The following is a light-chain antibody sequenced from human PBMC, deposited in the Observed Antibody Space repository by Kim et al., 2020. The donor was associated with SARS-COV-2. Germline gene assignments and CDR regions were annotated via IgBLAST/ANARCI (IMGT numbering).Light chain of an antibody. CDR3: QQSYSTPYT. Sequence: DIQMTQSPSSLSASVGDRVTITCRASQSISIYLNWFQQKAGKVPKLLIYAASTLESGVPSRFSGSGSGTDFTLTISSLQPEDFATYHCQQSYSTPYTFGQGTKLEI. CDR2: AAS. J-gene: IGKJ2*01. V-gene: IGKV1-39*01. CDR1: QSISIY.